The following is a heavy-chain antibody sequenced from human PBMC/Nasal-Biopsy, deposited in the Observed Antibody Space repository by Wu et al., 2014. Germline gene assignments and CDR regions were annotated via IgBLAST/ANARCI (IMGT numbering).Heavy chain of an antibody. D-gene: IGHD3-10*01. J-gene: IGHJ4*02. CDR2: FYYSVSI. V-gene: IGHV4-39*01. Sequence: TLSLTCNVSGASISSSSYSWGWIRQPPGKGLEWIGTFYYSVSIYYNPSLKSRVTISADASKNQLSLKLISVTAADTAVYYCASRGSDSGSYWHKWGQGTLVTVSS. CDR3: ASRGSDSGSYWHK. CDR1: GASISSSSYS.